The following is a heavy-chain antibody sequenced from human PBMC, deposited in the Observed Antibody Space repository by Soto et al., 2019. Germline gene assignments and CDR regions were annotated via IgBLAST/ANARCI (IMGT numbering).Heavy chain of an antibody. J-gene: IGHJ2*01. D-gene: IGHD3-10*01. Sequence: QVQLVESGGGVVQPGRSLRLSCAASGFTISTYAIHWVRQAPGKGLEWVAVISHDGSNDFYADSVKGRFTISRDNSRNTLFLLMNSLRRDDTAAYYCSKEVFGATFPLVACFDPWGHGTLVTVSS. CDR2: ISHDGSND. V-gene: IGHV3-30*18. CDR3: SKEVFGATFPLVACFDP. CDR1: GFTISTYA.